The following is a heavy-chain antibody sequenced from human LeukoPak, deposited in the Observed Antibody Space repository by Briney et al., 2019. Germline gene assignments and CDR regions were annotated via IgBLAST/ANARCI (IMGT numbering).Heavy chain of an antibody. CDR1: GFTFDDYA. D-gene: IGHD3-16*02. Sequence: GGSLRLSCAASGFTFDDYAMHWVRQAPGKGLEWVSGISWNSGSIGYADSVKGRFTISRDNAKNSLYLQMNSLRAEDTALYYCVGGYLDYYYGVDVWGQGTTVTVSS. V-gene: IGHV3-9*01. CDR3: VGGYLDYYYGVDV. CDR2: ISWNSGSI. J-gene: IGHJ6*02.